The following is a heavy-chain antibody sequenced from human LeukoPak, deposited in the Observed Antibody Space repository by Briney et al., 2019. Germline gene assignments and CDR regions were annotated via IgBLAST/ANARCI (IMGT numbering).Heavy chain of an antibody. J-gene: IGHJ4*02. CDR1: GFIFSDHY. D-gene: IGHD2/OR15-2a*01. CDR2: IDKSGTNI. CDR3: AREERRLYGNPDH. V-gene: IGHV3-11*01. Sequence: PGRSLRLSCAASGFIFSDHYMGWIRQAPGKGLEWVSYIDKSGTNIDYADSVKGRFTVSRDNTRNSLFLQMNSLSAEDTAVYFCAREERRLYGNPDHWGQGTLVTVSS.